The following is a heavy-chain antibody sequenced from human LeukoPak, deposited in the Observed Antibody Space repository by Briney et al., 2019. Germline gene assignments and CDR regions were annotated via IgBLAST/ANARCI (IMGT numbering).Heavy chain of an antibody. V-gene: IGHV3-21*01. Sequence: GGSLRLSCAASGFTFSSYSMNWVRQAPGKGVEWVSSISSSSSYIYYADSVKGRFTISRDNAKNSLYLQMNSLRAEDTAVYYCARAYSSSFWFDPWGQGTLVTVSS. J-gene: IGHJ5*02. CDR3: ARAYSSSFWFDP. CDR1: GFTFSSYS. CDR2: ISSSSSYI. D-gene: IGHD6-13*01.